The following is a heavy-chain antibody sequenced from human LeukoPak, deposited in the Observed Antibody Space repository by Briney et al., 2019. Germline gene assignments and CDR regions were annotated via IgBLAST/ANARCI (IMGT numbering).Heavy chain of an antibody. J-gene: IGHJ5*02. CDR2: IYHSGST. Sequence: PSETLSLTCAVSGGSISSSNWWSWVRQPPGKGLEWIGEIYHSGSTNYNPSLKSRVTISVDKSKNQFSLKLSSVTAADTAVYYCARRMVRGVINAPFDPWGQGTLVTVSS. CDR3: ARRMVRGVINAPFDP. CDR1: GGSISSSNW. V-gene: IGHV4-4*02. D-gene: IGHD3-10*01.